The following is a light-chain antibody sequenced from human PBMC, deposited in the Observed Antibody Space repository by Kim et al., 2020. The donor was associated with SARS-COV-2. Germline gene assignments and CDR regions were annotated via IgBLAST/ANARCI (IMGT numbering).Light chain of an antibody. CDR2: DIS. V-gene: IGLV2-14*04. Sequence: GPSSTISSTGTSSDVGGYNYVTWYQQHPGKAPKLMIYDISNRPSGVSNRFSGSKSGNTASLTISGLQAEDEADYYCSSYTSSGTVVFGGGTQLTVL. J-gene: IGLJ2*01. CDR3: SSYTSSGTVV. CDR1: SSDVGGYNY.